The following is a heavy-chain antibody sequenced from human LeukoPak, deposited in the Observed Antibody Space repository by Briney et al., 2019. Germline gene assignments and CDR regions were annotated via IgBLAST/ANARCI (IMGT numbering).Heavy chain of an antibody. CDR1: GGSISNYF. J-gene: IGHJ4*02. Sequence: PSETLSLTCTVSGGSISNYFWSWIRQSPGKGLEWIGYVYYTGSTNYNPSLESRVTISVDTSNNQFSLKLRSVTAADTAVYYCARQRVGSGHDYWGQGTLVTVSS. CDR2: VYYTGST. V-gene: IGHV4-59*08. D-gene: IGHD6-19*01. CDR3: ARQRVGSGHDY.